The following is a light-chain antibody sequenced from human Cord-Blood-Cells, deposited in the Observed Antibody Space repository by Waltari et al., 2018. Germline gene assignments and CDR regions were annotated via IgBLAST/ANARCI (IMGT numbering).Light chain of an antibody. Sequence: QSALTQPPSASGSPGQSVTISCTGTSSDVRGYNYVSWYQQHPGKAPKLMIYEVNKRPSGVPDRFSGSKSGNTASLTVSGLQAEDEADYYCSSYAGSNNFDVVFGGGTKLTVL. J-gene: IGLJ2*01. CDR2: EVN. CDR1: SSDVRGYNY. CDR3: SSYAGSNNFDVV. V-gene: IGLV2-8*01.